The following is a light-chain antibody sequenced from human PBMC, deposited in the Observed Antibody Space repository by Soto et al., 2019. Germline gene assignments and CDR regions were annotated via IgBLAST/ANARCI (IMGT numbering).Light chain of an antibody. J-gene: IGKJ5*01. V-gene: IGKV3-15*01. CDR1: QSVNTN. Sequence: EIVVTQSPATLSVSPGARATLSCRASQSVNTNFAWYQQKPGQAPRLLIYGASTRATGIPARFSGSGSGTDFTLTISSLEPEDFAVYYCQQRSNWPITFGQGTRLEIK. CDR2: GAS. CDR3: QQRSNWPIT.